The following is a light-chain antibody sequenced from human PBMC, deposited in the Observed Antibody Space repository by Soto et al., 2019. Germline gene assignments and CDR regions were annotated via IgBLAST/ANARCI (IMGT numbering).Light chain of an antibody. CDR3: QQYNSYSRT. V-gene: IGKV1-5*01. Sequence: DIQMTQSPSTLSSSLGDRLTINWGASQSIGVWLAWYQQKPGRAPKLLIYDASTLQRGVPSRFSGSGYGTEFNLTISSLQTDDFATYYCQQYNSYSRTFGQGTKVDIK. CDR1: QSIGVW. J-gene: IGKJ1*01. CDR2: DAS.